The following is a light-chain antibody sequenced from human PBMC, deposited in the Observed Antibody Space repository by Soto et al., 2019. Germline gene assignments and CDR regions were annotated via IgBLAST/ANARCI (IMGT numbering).Light chain of an antibody. J-gene: IGKJ4*01. CDR1: QSISYW. CDR2: KAS. CDR3: QQYSNYPLT. V-gene: IGKV1-5*03. Sequence: DIQMTQSPSTLSASVGDRVTITCRASQSISYWLAWYQQKPGKAPNLLIYKASSLESGVPSRFSGSGSRTEFTLTINSLQPDDLATYYCQQYSNYPLTFGGGTKVEI.